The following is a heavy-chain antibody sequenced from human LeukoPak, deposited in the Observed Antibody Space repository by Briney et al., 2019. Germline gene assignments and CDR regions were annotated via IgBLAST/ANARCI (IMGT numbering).Heavy chain of an antibody. CDR2: IYYSGST. CDR1: GGSFSGYY. J-gene: IGHJ6*03. Sequence: SETLSLTCAVYGGSFSGYYWSWIRQPPGKGLEWIGYIYYSGSTNYNPSLKSRVTISVDTSKNQFSLKLSSVTAADTAVYYCARLIKTLESGYVTYYYYYYMDVWGKGTTVTISS. V-gene: IGHV4-59*01. CDR3: ARLIKTLESGYVTYYYYYYMDV. D-gene: IGHD5-12*01.